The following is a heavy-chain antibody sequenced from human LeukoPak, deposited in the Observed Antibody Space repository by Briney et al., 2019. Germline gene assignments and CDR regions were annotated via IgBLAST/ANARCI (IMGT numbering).Heavy chain of an antibody. J-gene: IGHJ6*03. V-gene: IGHV4-4*07. Sequence: SETLSLTCTVSGGSISSYYWSWIRQPAGKGLEWIGRIYTSGSTNYNPSLKSRVTMSVDTSKNQFSLKLSPVTAADTAVYYCARSYTVTTLDYYYYYMDVWGKGTTVTVSS. CDR3: ARSYTVTTLDYYYYYMDV. CDR1: GGSISSYY. D-gene: IGHD4-11*01. CDR2: IYTSGST.